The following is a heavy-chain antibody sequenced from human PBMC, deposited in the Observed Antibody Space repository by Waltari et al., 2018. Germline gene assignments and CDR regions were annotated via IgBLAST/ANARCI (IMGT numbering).Heavy chain of an antibody. Sequence: QVQLQESGPGLVKPSETLSLTCTVSGGSISSYYWSWIRQPPGKGLEWIGYIYYSGSTNYNPSLKSRVTIAVDTSKNQFSLKLSSVTAADTAVYYCARVQGYSSTGWWYFDLWGHGTLVTVSS. CDR2: IYYSGST. J-gene: IGHJ2*01. V-gene: IGHV4-59*01. D-gene: IGHD5-18*01. CDR3: ARVQGYSSTGWWYFDL. CDR1: GGSISSYY.